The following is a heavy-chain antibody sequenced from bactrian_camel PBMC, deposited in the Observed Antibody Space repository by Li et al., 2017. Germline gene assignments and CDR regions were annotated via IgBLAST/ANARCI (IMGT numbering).Heavy chain of an antibody. D-gene: IGHD7*01. CDR3: AKGRPRLGLVAADLD. CDR1: GLDYSDTYC. Sequence: HVQLVESGGGSVQTGGSLRLSCAASGLDYSDTYCMAWFRQAPGKERKGVADIDSVGSTTYASPVQGRFTISRDNAKNTLYLQLDSLSTEDTATYYCAKGRPRLGLVAADLDRGQGTQVTV. V-gene: IGHV3S55*01. CDR2: IDSVGST. J-gene: IGHJ4*01.